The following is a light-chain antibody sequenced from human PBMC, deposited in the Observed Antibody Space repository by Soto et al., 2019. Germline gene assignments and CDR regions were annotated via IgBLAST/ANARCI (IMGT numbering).Light chain of an antibody. Sequence: EFVLTQSPGTLSLSPWESATLSCRSSQRVSSNYLAWYQQKPGQAPRLLIYGASSRATGIPERFSGSGSGTDFTLTISRLEPEDFAVYYCQHYGSSPETFGQGTKVDIK. CDR2: GAS. CDR3: QHYGSSPET. V-gene: IGKV3-20*01. CDR1: QRVSSNY. J-gene: IGKJ1*01.